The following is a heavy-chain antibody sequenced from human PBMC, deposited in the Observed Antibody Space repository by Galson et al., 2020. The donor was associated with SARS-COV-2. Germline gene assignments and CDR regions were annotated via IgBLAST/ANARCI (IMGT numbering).Heavy chain of an antibody. CDR3: ARDISDDSGHSHGCEL. CDR2: IYSIGYT. V-gene: IGHV4-59*01. Sequence: ETSETLSLTCTVSGGSISNYYWSWIRQPPGKGLEWIGYIYSIGYTNYNPSLKSRVTISVDTSKNQFSLKLRSVTAADTGVYYCARDISDDSGHSHGCELWGQGTLVTVSS. D-gene: IGHD3-22*01. J-gene: IGHJ5*02. CDR1: GGSISNYY.